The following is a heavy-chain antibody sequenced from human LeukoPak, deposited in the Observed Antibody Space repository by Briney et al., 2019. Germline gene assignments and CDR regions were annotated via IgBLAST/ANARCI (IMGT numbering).Heavy chain of an antibody. J-gene: IGHJ3*02. Sequence: KTSQTLSLTCAVSGDSVLSNSSWNWIRQSPSRGLEWLGRTYYRSNWYNDYGVSVKSRININPDTSKNLFSLQLSSVTPEDTAVYYCVRGGQGDGHSADEGFDIWGQGTMVTVS. CDR2: TYYRSNWYN. D-gene: IGHD5-18*01. CDR3: VRGGQGDGHSADEGFDI. CDR1: GDSVLSNSS. V-gene: IGHV6-1*01.